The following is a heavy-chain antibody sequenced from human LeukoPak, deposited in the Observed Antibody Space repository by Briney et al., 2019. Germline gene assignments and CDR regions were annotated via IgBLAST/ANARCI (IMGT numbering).Heavy chain of an antibody. CDR2: IYYSGST. V-gene: IGHV4-59*01. CDR1: SGSISSYY. CDR3: ARGIILTGENWFDP. D-gene: IGHD3-9*01. Sequence: SETLSLTCTVSSGSISSYYWSWIRQPPGKGLEWIGYIYYSGSTNYNPSLKSRVTISVDTSKNHFSLKLSSVTAADTAVYYCARGIILTGENWFDPWGQGTLVTVSS. J-gene: IGHJ5*02.